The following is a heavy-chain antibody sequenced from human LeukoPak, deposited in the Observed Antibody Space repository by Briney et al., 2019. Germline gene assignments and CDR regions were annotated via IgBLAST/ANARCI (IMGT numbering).Heavy chain of an antibody. CDR3: ARGIQLWVGYWYFDL. J-gene: IGHJ2*01. Sequence: GGSLRLSCAASGFTFSSYSMNWVRQAPGKGLEWVSSISSSSSYINYADSVKGRFTISRDNAKNSLYLQMNSLRAEDTAVYYCARGIQLWVGYWYFDLWGRGTLVTVSS. V-gene: IGHV3-21*01. CDR2: ISSSSSYI. CDR1: GFTFSSYS. D-gene: IGHD5-18*01.